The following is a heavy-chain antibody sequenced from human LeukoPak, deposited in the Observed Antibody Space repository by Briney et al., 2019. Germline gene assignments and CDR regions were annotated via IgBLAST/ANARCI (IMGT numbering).Heavy chain of an antibody. CDR2: ISAYNGNT. J-gene: IGHJ4*02. V-gene: IGHV1-18*01. D-gene: IGHD7-27*01. Sequence: ASVKVSCKASGYTFTSYGISWVRQAPGQGLEWMRWISAYNGNTKYVQKLQGRVTMTTDTSTSTAYMELRSLRSDDTAVYYCARAEGLGTYFDCWGQGTLVTVSS. CDR3: ARAEGLGTYFDC. CDR1: GYTFTSYG.